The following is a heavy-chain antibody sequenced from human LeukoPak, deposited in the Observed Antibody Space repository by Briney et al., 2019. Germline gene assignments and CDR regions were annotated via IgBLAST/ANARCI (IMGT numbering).Heavy chain of an antibody. Sequence: SETLSLTCTVYGGSFSGYYWSWIRQPPGKGLEWVGEINHSGSTNYNPSLKSRVTISVDTSKNQFSLKLSSVTAADTAVYYCARSRYYYDNSGYYTYYFDYWGQGTLVTVSS. CDR3: ARSRYYYDNSGYYTYYFDY. D-gene: IGHD3-22*01. CDR1: GGSFSGYY. J-gene: IGHJ4*02. V-gene: IGHV4-34*01. CDR2: INHSGST.